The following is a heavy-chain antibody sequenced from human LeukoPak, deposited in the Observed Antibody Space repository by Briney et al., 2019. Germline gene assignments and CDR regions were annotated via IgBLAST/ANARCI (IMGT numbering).Heavy chain of an antibody. CDR1: GYTFTSYD. J-gene: IGHJ4*02. V-gene: IGHV1-8*01. D-gene: IGHD3-22*01. Sequence: ASVKVSCKASGYTFTSYDINWVRQATGQGLEWMGWMNPNSGNTGYAQKFQGRVTMTRNTSISTAYMELSSLRSEDTAVYYCARAAGPYYYDSSGYFYWGQGTLVTVSS. CDR3: ARAAGPYYYDSSGYFY. CDR2: MNPNSGNT.